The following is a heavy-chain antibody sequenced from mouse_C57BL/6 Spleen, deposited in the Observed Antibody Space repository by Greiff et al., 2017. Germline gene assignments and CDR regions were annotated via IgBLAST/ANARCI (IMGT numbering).Heavy chain of an antibody. CDR2: IYPGDGDT. V-gene: IGHV1-82*01. D-gene: IGHD1-1*01. CDR1: GYAFRRSW. J-gene: IGHJ3*01. Sequence: VQLQQSGPELVKPGASVKISCKASGYAFRRSWMNWVKQRPGQGLEWIGRIYPGDGDTHYNGKFKGKATLTADKSSSTAYMQLSSLTSEDSAVYFCANYYGSILGWFAYWGQGTLVTVSA. CDR3: ANYYGSILGWFAY.